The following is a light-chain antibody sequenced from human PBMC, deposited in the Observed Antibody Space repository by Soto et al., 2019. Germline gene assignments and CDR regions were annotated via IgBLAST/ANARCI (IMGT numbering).Light chain of an antibody. CDR2: SAS. V-gene: IGKV1D-16*01. CDR1: QDINTW. Sequence: DVQMTQSPSSVSASVGDRVTITCRANQDINTWLAWYQQKPGKAPKLLMHSASTLHSGVPSRFSGSGSGTEFTLTISGLQPDDFATYYCQHYNSYSEAFGQGTKVDIK. J-gene: IGKJ1*01. CDR3: QHYNSYSEA.